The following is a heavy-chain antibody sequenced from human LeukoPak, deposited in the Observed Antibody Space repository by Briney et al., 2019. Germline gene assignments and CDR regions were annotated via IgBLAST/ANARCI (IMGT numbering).Heavy chain of an antibody. D-gene: IGHD1-26*01. J-gene: IGHJ4*02. Sequence: GGSLRLSCAASGFTFSTYWMHWVRQAPGKGLVWVSRINTAGSSTYYADSVKGRFTISRDNAKNTLFLQMNSLRAADTAVYYCARGTIVGHTIYGYWGQGTLVTVSS. V-gene: IGHV3-74*01. CDR1: GFTFSTYW. CDR3: ARGTIVGHTIYGY. CDR2: INTAGSST.